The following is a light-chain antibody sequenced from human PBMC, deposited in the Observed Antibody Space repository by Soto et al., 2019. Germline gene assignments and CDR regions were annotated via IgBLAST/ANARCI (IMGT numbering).Light chain of an antibody. CDR3: QQRSNWPPIT. V-gene: IGKV3-11*01. CDR2: DAS. Sequence: PATLSLSPGERATLSCRASQSVSSYLAWYQQKPGQAPRLLIYDASNRATGIPARFSGSGSGTDFTLTISSLEPEDFAVYYCQQRSNWPPITFGQGTRLEIK. CDR1: QSVSSY. J-gene: IGKJ5*01.